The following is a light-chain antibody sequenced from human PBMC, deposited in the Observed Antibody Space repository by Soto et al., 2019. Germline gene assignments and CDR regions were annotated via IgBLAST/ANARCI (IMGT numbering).Light chain of an antibody. V-gene: IGKV1-33*01. CDR3: QQHNTLPIT. CDR1: QGITNC. CDR2: DAS. J-gene: IGKJ3*01. Sequence: DIQMTQSPSSLSASVGDRVTITCRASQGITNCLSWYQQKPGKAPQLLIYDASNLETGVPSRFSGSGSGTDFTFTINSLHPEDFATYYCQQHNTLPITFGPGTTVDI.